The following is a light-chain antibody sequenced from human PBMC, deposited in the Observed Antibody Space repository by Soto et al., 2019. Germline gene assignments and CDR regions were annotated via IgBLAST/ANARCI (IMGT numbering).Light chain of an antibody. CDR2: AAS. Sequence: DIQMTKSPSSLSASVGDRVTITCRASQSISSYLNWYQQKPGKAPKLLIYAASSLQSGVPSRFSGSGSGTDFTRTISSLQPEDFATYYCQQSYSTPLTFGGGTKLEIK. V-gene: IGKV1-39*01. J-gene: IGKJ4*02. CDR3: QQSYSTPLT. CDR1: QSISSY.